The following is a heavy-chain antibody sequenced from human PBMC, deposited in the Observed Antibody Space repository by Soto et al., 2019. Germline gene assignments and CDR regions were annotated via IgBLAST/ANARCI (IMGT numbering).Heavy chain of an antibody. CDR3: FFNPPVPTEIYNLTLRDAITVTVQ. J-gene: IGHJ1*01. Sequence: GGSLRLSCAASGVTFSSYGMHWVRQAPGKGLEWVAVISYDGSNKYYADSVKGRFTISRDNSKNTLYLQMNSLRAEDTAVYYCFFNPPVPTEIYNLTLRDAITVTVQ. CDR2: ISYDGSNK. CDR1: GVTFSSYG. V-gene: IGHV3-30*03. D-gene: IGHD4-17*01.